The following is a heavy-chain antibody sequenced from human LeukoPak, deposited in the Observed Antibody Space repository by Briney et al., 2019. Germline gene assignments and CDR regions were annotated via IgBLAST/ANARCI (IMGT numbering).Heavy chain of an antibody. CDR2: IIPILGIA. J-gene: IGHJ4*02. V-gene: IGHV1-69*04. D-gene: IGHD5-12*01. Sequence: GASVKVSCKASGYTFTSYGISWVRQAPGQGLEWMGRIIPILGIANYAQKFQGRVTITADKSTSTAYMELSSLRSEDTAVYYCARDRDGYNSFDYWGQGTLVTVSS. CDR1: GYTFTSYG. CDR3: ARDRDGYNSFDY.